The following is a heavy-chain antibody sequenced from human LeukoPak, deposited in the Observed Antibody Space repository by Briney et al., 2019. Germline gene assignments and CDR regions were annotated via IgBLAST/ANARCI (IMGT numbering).Heavy chain of an antibody. V-gene: IGHV4-4*07. CDR2: IYTSGST. D-gene: IGHD3-10*01. J-gene: IGHJ4*02. CDR3: ARESHYYGSDAHPDY. Sequence: SETLSLTCTVSGGSISSYYWSWIRQPAGKGLELIGRIYTSGSTNYNPSLKSRVTMSVDTSKNQFSLKLSSVTAEDTAVYYCARESHYYGSDAHPDYWGQGTLVTVSS. CDR1: GGSISSYY.